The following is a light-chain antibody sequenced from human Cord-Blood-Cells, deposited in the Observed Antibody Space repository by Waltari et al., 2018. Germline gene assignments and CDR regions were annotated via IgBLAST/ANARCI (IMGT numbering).Light chain of an antibody. Sequence: QSVLTQPPSASGTPGQRVTISCSGSSSNIGSNTVTWYQQLPGTAPKLLIYSNNPRPSGVPDRFSGSKSGTSASLAISGLQSEDEADYYCAAWDDNLNGPVFGTGTKVTVL. CDR1: SSNIGSNT. V-gene: IGLV1-44*01. J-gene: IGLJ1*01. CDR3: AAWDDNLNGPV. CDR2: SNN.